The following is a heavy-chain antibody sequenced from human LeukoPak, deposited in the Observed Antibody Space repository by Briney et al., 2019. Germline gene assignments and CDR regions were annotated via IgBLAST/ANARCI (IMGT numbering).Heavy chain of an antibody. V-gene: IGHV3-33*01. Sequence: QPGRSLRLSCAASGFTFGSYGMHWVRQAPGKGLEWVAVIWYDGSNKYYADSVKGRFTISRDNSKNTLYLQMNSLRAEDTAVYYCARDANYYGSGSDAFDIWGQGTMVTVSS. CDR2: IWYDGSNK. D-gene: IGHD3-10*01. J-gene: IGHJ3*02. CDR1: GFTFGSYG. CDR3: ARDANYYGSGSDAFDI.